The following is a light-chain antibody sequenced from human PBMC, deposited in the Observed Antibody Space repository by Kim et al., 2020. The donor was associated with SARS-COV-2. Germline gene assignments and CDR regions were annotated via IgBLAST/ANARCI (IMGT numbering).Light chain of an antibody. V-gene: IGLV10-54*04. Sequence: RQPATLPCPGTSSNVGNEAAAWLEQIQGHPTKRISCRKNNRAERISGRYDASRSGDTASLTITGLKPEDEADYFCSSWDSSLSAWVFGGGTQLTVL. CDR3: SSWDSSLSAWV. J-gene: IGLJ3*02. CDR2: RKN. CDR1: SSNVGNEA.